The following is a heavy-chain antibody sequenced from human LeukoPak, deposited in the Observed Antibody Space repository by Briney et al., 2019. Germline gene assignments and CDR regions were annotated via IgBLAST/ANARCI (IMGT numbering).Heavy chain of an antibody. D-gene: IGHD3-16*02. CDR3: ARHPVITFGGVIGHFDY. J-gene: IGHJ4*02. CDR2: IYPGDSDT. CDR1: GYSFTSYW. Sequence: GESLKISCKGSGYSFTSYWIGWVRQMPGKGLEWMGIIYPGDSDTRYSPSFQGQVTISADKSISTAYLQWSSLKASDTATYYCARHPVITFGGVIGHFDYWGQGTLVTVSS. V-gene: IGHV5-51*01.